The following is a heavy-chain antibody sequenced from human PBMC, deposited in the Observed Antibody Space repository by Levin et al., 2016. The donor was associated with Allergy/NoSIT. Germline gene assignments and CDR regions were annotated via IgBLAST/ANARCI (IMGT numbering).Heavy chain of an antibody. J-gene: IGHJ3*02. CDR2: TYYRSKWYN. CDR3: ARDGYSYGYLDAFDI. D-gene: IGHD5-18*01. V-gene: IGHV6-1*01. Sequence: WIRQSPSRGLEWLGRTYYRSKWYNDYAVSVKSRITINPDTSKNQFSLQLNSVTPEDTAVYYCARDGYSYGYLDAFDIWGQGTMVTVSS.